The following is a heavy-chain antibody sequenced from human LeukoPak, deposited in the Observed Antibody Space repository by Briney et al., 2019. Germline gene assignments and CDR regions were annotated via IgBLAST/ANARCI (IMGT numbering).Heavy chain of an antibody. Sequence: PSETLSLTCTVSGYSISSVYYWSWVRQPPGKGLEWIGRIYHSGRTYYNPSLKSRVTISVDTSKNQFSLNLSSVTAADRAVYYCARSKVVHTLDYWGQGTLVTVSS. CDR3: ARSKVVHTLDY. J-gene: IGHJ4*02. CDR2: IYHSGRT. CDR1: GYSISSVYY. D-gene: IGHD2-21*01. V-gene: IGHV4-38-2*02.